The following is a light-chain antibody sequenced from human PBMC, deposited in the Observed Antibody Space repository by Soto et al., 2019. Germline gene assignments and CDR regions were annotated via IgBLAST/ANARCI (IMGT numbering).Light chain of an antibody. Sequence: EIVMTQSPATLSVSPGERATLSCRASQSISSNLAWYQQKPGQAPRLLIYAASTRATGIPARFSGSGSGTEFTLTISSLQSEDLAVYFCQQYHNWPPTFGQGTKVDIK. CDR1: QSISSN. V-gene: IGKV3-15*01. CDR3: QQYHNWPPT. J-gene: IGKJ1*01. CDR2: AAS.